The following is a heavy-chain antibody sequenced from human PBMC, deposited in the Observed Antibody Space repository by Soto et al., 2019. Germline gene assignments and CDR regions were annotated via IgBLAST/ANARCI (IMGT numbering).Heavy chain of an antibody. CDR3: AKEISPKAGKWYFDL. V-gene: IGHV3-30*18. J-gene: IGHJ2*01. Sequence: QVQLVESGGGVVQPGGSLRLSFAASGFSFNNYGMHWVRQAPGKGLEWVAVVSYEGSVQYYTDSAKGRFTISRDNSKNTLYLQMNSLRDDDTAVYHCAKEISPKAGKWYFDLWGRGTLVTVSS. D-gene: IGHD6-19*01. CDR2: VSYEGSVQ. CDR1: GFSFNNYG.